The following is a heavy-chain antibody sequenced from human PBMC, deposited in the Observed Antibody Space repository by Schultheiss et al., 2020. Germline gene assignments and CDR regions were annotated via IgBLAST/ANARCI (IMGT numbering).Heavy chain of an antibody. J-gene: IGHJ3*02. CDR1: GYTFTSYD. CDR3: ASAAVRSIPLRDSYCGGDCYSAFDI. CDR2: MNPNSGGT. Sequence: ASVKVSCKASGYTFTSYDINWVRQATGQGLEWMGWMNPNSGGTNYAQKFQGRVTMTRDTSISTAYMELRSLRSDDTAVYYCASAAVRSIPLRDSYCGGDCYSAFDIWGQGTMVTVSS. D-gene: IGHD2-21*02. V-gene: IGHV1-2*02.